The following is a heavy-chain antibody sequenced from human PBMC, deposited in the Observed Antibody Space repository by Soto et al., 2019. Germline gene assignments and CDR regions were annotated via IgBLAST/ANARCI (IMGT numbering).Heavy chain of an antibody. V-gene: IGHV4-30-2*01. J-gene: IGHJ4*02. D-gene: IGHD6-13*01. CDR3: ALASSAADY. CDR1: GGSISSGGYS. CDR2: IYHSGST. Sequence: TLSLTCAVSGGSISSGGYSWSWIRQPPGKGLEWIGYIYHSGSTYYNPSLKSRVTISVDRSKNQFSLKLSSVTAADTAVYYCALASSAADYWGQGTLVTVSS.